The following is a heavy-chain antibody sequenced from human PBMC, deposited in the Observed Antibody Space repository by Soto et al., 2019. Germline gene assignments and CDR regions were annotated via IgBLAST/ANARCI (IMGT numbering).Heavy chain of an antibody. V-gene: IGHV1-3*01. Sequence: QVQLVQSGAEVKKPGASVKVSCKASGYTFTSYAMHWVRQAPGQRLEWMGWINAGNGNTKYSQKFQGRVTITRDTSASTAYMELSSLRSEDTAVYYCARGSGRDDFWSGYYYHYWGQGTLVTVSS. CDR1: GYTFTSYA. CDR2: INAGNGNT. D-gene: IGHD3-3*01. J-gene: IGHJ4*02. CDR3: ARGSGRDDFWSGYYYHY.